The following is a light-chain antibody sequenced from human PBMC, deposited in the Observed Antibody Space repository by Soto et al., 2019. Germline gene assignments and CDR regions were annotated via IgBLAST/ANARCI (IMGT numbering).Light chain of an antibody. CDR2: GNS. CDR1: SCNIGAGYD. Sequence: QSALTQPPSVSGAPGQRVTISCTGSSCNIGAGYDVHWYQQLPGTAPKLLIYGNSNRPSGVSDRFSGSKSGTSASLAITGLQAEDEADYYCQSYDSSLSGVVFGGGTKLTVL. J-gene: IGLJ2*01. CDR3: QSYDSSLSGVV. V-gene: IGLV1-40*01.